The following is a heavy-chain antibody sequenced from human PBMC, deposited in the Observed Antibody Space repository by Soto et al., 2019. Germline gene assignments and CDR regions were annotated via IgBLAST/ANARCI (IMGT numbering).Heavy chain of an antibody. V-gene: IGHV4-39*01. Sequence: SETLSLTCTVSGGSISSRGYYWGWIRQPPGKGLEWIGTTYYNGNAYYNPSLMSRVIVSVDTSKNQFSLTVNSVTVEDTGVYYCARHRFTVVTSHFDYWGQGTLVTVSS. J-gene: IGHJ4*02. D-gene: IGHD2-21*02. CDR3: ARHRFTVVTSHFDY. CDR1: GGSISSRGYY. CDR2: TYYNGNA.